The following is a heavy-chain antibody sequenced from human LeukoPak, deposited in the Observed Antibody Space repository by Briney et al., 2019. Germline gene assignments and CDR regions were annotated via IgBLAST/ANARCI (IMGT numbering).Heavy chain of an antibody. J-gene: IGHJ4*02. CDR1: GFTFSSYA. Sequence: GGSLRLSCAASGFTFSSYAMSWVPRAPGKGLEWVSEITYSDDSIDYADSVKGRFTISRDNSKNTLYLQMNSLRAEDTAVYYCAKGRFPTDYWGQGTLVTVSS. V-gene: IGHV3-23*01. CDR3: AKGRFPTDY. CDR2: ITYSDDSI.